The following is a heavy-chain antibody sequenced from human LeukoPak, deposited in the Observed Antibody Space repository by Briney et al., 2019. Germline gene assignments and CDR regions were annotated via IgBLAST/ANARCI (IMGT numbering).Heavy chain of an antibody. CDR1: GFTFENYW. J-gene: IGHJ4*02. Sequence: GGSLRLSCAASGFTFENYWMSWVRQVPRKGPEWVAHIKQDGSVEHYLDSVKSRFTISRDNAKNSLFLQMNSLIAEDTAEYYCARWAGVTDQWGQGTLVTVSS. D-gene: IGHD5-18*01. CDR2: IKQDGSVE. CDR3: ARWAGVTDQ. V-gene: IGHV3-7*01.